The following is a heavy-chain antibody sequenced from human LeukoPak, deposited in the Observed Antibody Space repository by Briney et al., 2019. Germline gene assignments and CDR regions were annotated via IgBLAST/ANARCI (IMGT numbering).Heavy chain of an antibody. V-gene: IGHV4-59*05. CDR1: GGAICSYY. CDR2: IYYCGST. CDR3: ATSGWYLLPGVY. D-gene: IGHD6-19*01. Sequence: SETPSLTCTVSGGAICSYYCSWRPEPPGDGVGWFGGIYYCGSTYHNPSLERRVTISVDTSKNQFSLKLSSVTAADTAVYSCATSGWYLLPGVYWGQGTLVTVSS. J-gene: IGHJ4*02.